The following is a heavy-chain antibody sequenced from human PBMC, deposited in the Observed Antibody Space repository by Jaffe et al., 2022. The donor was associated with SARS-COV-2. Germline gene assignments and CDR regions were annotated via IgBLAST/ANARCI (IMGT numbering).Heavy chain of an antibody. J-gene: IGHJ4*02. Sequence: EVQLLESGGGLVQPGGSLRLSCAASGFTFSSYAMSWVRQAPGKGLEWVSAISGSGGSTYYADSVKGRFTISRDNSKNTLYLQMNSLRAEDTAVYYCAKDRGGWGQVAQLPDYWGQGTLVTVSS. CDR2: ISGSGGST. CDR3: AKDRGGWGQVAQLPDY. CDR1: GFTFSSYA. D-gene: IGHD2-21*02. V-gene: IGHV3-23*01.